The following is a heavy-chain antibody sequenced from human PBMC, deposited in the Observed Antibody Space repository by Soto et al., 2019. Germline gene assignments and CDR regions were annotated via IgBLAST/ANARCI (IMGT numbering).Heavy chain of an antibody. CDR1: GFTFSSYA. V-gene: IGHV3-21*01. CDR2: ISSSSSYI. CDR3: ARDPRDSSGYGSIDY. Sequence: EVQLVESGGGLDKHGGSLRLSCAASGFTFSSYAMNWVRQTPGKGLEWVSSISSSSSYIFYADSVKGRFTVSRDNAKKSLYLQMNSLRAEDTAVYYCARDPRDSSGYGSIDYWGQGTLVTVSS. D-gene: IGHD3-22*01. J-gene: IGHJ4*02.